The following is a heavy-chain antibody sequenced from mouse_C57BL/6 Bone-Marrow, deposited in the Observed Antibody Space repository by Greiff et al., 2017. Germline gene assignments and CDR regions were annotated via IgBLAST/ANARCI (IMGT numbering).Heavy chain of an antibody. J-gene: IGHJ3*01. Sequence: EVKLQESGPGLVKPSQSLSLTCSVTGYSITSGYYWNWIRQFPGNKLEWMGYISYDGSNNYNPSLKNRISITRDTSKNQFFLKLNSVTTEDTATYYCARDGYYWFAYWGQGTLVTVSA. CDR3: ARDGYYWFAY. V-gene: IGHV3-6*01. CDR1: GYSITSGYY. CDR2: ISYDGSN. D-gene: IGHD2-3*01.